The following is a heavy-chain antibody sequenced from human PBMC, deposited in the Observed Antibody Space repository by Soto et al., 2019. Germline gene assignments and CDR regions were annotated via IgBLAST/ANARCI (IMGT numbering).Heavy chain of an antibody. CDR1: GFTFSSYW. D-gene: IGHD5-12*01. CDR3: ARGRGYSGYGDTVDF. Sequence: EVQLAESGGGLVQPGGSLRLSCAASGFTFSSYWMHWVRQGPGKGLVWVSRINSDGSTTSYADSVKGRFTISRDNAKNTPYLQMNSLRAEDTAVYYCARGRGYSGYGDTVDFWGQGTMVTVSS. V-gene: IGHV3-74*01. CDR2: INSDGSTT. J-gene: IGHJ3*01.